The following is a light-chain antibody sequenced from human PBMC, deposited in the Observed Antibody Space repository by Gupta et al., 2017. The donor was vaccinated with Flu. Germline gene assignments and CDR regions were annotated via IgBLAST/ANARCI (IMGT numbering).Light chain of an antibody. J-gene: IGLJ2*01. CDR3: QSFDSSNVV. CDR1: SGSIASNY. V-gene: IGLV6-57*01. CDR2: EDN. Sequence: SSGSIASNYVQWYQQRPGSSPTTVIYEDNHRPSGVPDRFSGSIDSSSNSATLSISGLTTEDEADYYCQSFDSSNVVFGGGTKLTVL.